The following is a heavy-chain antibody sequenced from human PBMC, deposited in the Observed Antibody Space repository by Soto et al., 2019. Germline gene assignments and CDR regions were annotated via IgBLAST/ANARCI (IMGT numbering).Heavy chain of an antibody. V-gene: IGHV3-21*01. CDR1: GFTFSSYS. D-gene: IGHD5-12*01. CDR2: ISSSSSYI. Sequence: EVQLVESGGGLVKPGGSLRLSCAASGFTFSSYSMNWVRQAPGKGLVWVSSISSSSSYIYYADSVKGRFTISRDNAKNSLYLQMNSLRAEDTAVYYCARVVATMYYYGMDVWGQGTTVTVSS. J-gene: IGHJ6*02. CDR3: ARVVATMYYYGMDV.